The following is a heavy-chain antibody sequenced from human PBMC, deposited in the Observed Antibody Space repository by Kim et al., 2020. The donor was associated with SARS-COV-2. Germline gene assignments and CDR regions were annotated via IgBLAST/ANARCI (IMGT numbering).Heavy chain of an antibody. Sequence: SQTLSLTCDISGDRVSSHSVAWNWIRQSTSRGLEWLGRTYYRAKWYYQFADSVKGRLTINADTSKNQFSLQLSSVTPEDTAVYFCASESSGTTAFDYWGQGTLVPVSS. CDR1: GDRVSSHSVA. CDR2: TYYRAKWYY. V-gene: IGHV6-1*01. J-gene: IGHJ4*02. CDR3: ASESSGTTAFDY. D-gene: IGHD1-1*01.